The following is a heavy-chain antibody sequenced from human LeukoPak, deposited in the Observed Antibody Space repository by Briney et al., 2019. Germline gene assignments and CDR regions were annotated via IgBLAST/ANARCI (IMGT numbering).Heavy chain of an antibody. CDR3: ARDGRYGYNWFDP. V-gene: IGHV4-4*07. D-gene: IGHD1-26*01. Sequence: SETLSLTRTVAGGSISSYYWSWIRQPAGKGLEWIGRIYTSGSTNYNPSLKSRVTISVDKSKNQFSLKLSSVTAADTAVYYCARDGRYGYNWFDPWGQGTLVTVSS. CDR1: GGSISSYY. CDR2: IYTSGST. J-gene: IGHJ5*02.